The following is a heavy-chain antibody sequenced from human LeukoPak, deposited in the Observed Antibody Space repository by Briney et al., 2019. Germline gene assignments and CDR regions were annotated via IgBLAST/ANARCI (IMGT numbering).Heavy chain of an antibody. D-gene: IGHD3-22*01. CDR2: GST. Sequence: SETLSLTCSVSDGSTTGYYWSWIRQPPGKGLEWIGSGSTYYNPSLKSRVTISVDTSKNQFSLKLSSVTAADTAVYFCASPRGDDSGGYYTWYFHHWGQGILVTVSS. CDR1: DGSTTGYY. CDR3: ASPRGDDSGGYYTWYFHH. V-gene: IGHV4-4*09. J-gene: IGHJ1*01.